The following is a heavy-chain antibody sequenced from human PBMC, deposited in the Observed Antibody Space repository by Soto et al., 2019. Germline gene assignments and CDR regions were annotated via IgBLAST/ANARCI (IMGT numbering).Heavy chain of an antibody. CDR3: ARETLRTFDY. J-gene: IGHJ4*02. V-gene: IGHV4-34*01. CDR1: GGSFSGYY. D-gene: IGHD3-10*01. CDR2: INHSGST. Sequence: ETLSLTCAVYGGSFSGYYWSWIRQPPGKGLEGIGEINHSGSTNYNPSLKXRXXXXXXXXXXXXXXXXXXXXXXXXXVYYCARETLRTFDYWGQGTLVTVSS.